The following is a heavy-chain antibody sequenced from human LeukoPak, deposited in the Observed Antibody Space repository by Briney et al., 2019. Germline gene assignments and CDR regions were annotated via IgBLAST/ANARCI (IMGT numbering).Heavy chain of an antibody. CDR3: ARVDTAIAFDY. CDR2: IIPIFGIA. CDR1: GGTFSSYA. D-gene: IGHD5-18*01. V-gene: IGHV1-69*04. Sequence: SVKVSCKASGGTFSSYAISWVRQAPGQELGWMGRIIPIFGIANYAQKFQGRVTITADKSTSTAYMELSSLRSEDTAVYYCARVDTAIAFDYWGQGTLVTVSS. J-gene: IGHJ4*02.